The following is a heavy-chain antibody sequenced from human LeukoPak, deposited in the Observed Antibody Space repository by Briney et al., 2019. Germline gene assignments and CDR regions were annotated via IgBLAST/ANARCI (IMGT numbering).Heavy chain of an antibody. Sequence: ASVKVSCKASGYTFTDYYMHWVQQAPGKGLEWMGRVDPEDGETIYAEKFQGRVTITADTSTDTAYMELSSLRSEDTAVHYCATDVLGTRKLRFFGYYYYMDVWGKGTTVTVSS. D-gene: IGHD3-3*01. CDR3: ATDVLGTRKLRFFGYYYYMDV. CDR1: GYTFTDYY. CDR2: VDPEDGET. V-gene: IGHV1-69-2*01. J-gene: IGHJ6*03.